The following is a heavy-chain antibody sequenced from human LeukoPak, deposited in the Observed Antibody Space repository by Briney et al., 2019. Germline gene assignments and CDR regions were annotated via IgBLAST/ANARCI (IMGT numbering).Heavy chain of an antibody. CDR2: ILSDGSLE. V-gene: IGHV3-30*04. CDR1: GFNFGTYA. Sequence: GGSLRLSCAASGFNFGTYAMHWVRQAPGKGLEWVAVILSDGSLENSANSVRGRFIISRDNSKKTLFLEMNRLRIEDTAVYYCARGAILGGYNLIDDWGQGTLVTVSS. D-gene: IGHD1-26*01. CDR3: ARGAILGGYNLIDD. J-gene: IGHJ4*02.